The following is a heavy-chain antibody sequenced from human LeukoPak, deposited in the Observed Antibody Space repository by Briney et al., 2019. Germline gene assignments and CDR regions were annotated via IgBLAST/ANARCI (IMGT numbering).Heavy chain of an antibody. V-gene: IGHV1-2*02. Sequence: ASVKVSCKASGYTFTGYYMHWVRQAPGQGLEWMGWINPNSGGTNYAQKFQGRVTMTRDTSISTAYMELSRLRSDDTAVYYCASISGYSSSWYSIYYFDYWGQGTLVTVSS. CDR3: ASISGYSSSWYSIYYFDY. J-gene: IGHJ4*02. CDR2: INPNSGGT. CDR1: GYTFTGYY. D-gene: IGHD6-13*01.